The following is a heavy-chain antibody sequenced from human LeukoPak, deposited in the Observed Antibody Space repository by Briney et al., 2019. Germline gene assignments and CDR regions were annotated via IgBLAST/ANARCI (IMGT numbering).Heavy chain of an antibody. CDR3: AKDFPSRPTMIVVVITSGIDY. CDR1: GFTFSSYA. V-gene: IGHV3-23*01. D-gene: IGHD3-22*01. CDR2: ISGSGGST. Sequence: GGSLRLSCAASGFTFSSYAMSWVRQAPGKGLEWVSAISGSGGSTYYADSVKGRFTISRDNSKNTPYLQMNSLRAEDTAVYYCAKDFPSRPTMIVVVITSGIDYWGQGTLVTVSS. J-gene: IGHJ4*02.